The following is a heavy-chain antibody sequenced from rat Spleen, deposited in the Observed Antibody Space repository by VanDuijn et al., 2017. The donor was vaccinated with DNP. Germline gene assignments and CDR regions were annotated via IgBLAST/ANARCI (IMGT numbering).Heavy chain of an antibody. CDR1: GFTFSNYG. CDR3: VSQRPGFAY. D-gene: IGHD1-4*01. Sequence: EVQLVESGGGLVQPGNSLKLSCAASGFTFSNYGMAWVRQAPKKGLEWVATISTSGGSTYYRDSVKGRFTISRNNAKNTLYLQMNSLRSEDTATYYCVSQRPGFAYWGQGTLVTVSS. J-gene: IGHJ3*01. V-gene: IGHV5S23*01. CDR2: ISTSGGST.